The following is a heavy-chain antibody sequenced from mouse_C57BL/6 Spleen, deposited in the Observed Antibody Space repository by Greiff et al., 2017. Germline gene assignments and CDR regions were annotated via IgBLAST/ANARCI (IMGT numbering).Heavy chain of an antibody. Sequence: QVQLQQPGAELVRPGSSVKLSCKASGYTFTSYWMDWVKQRPGQGLEWIGNIYPSDSETHYNQKFKDKATLTVDKSSSTAYMNLSSLTSEDSAVYYCARRGVYGNFFDYWGQGTTLTVSS. V-gene: IGHV1-61*01. CDR1: GYTFTSYW. CDR2: IYPSDSET. J-gene: IGHJ2*01. CDR3: ARRGVYGNFFDY. D-gene: IGHD2-1*01.